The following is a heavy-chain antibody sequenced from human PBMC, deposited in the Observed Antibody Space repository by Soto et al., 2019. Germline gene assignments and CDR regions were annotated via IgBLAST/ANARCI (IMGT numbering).Heavy chain of an antibody. CDR3: ATDKPTHDYGDYDWFDP. Sequence: ASVKVSCKVSGYTLTELSMHWVRQAPGKGLEWMGGFDPEDGETIYAQKFQGRVTMTEDTSTDTAYMELSSLRSEDTAVYYCATDKPTHDYGDYDWFDPWGQGTLITVSS. V-gene: IGHV1-24*01. CDR2: FDPEDGET. D-gene: IGHD4-17*01. CDR1: GYTLTELS. J-gene: IGHJ5*02.